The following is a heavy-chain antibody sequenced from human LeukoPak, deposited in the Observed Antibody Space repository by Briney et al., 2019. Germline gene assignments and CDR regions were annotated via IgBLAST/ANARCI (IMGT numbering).Heavy chain of an antibody. J-gene: IGHJ4*02. CDR1: GYTFTGYY. Sequence: ASVKVSCKASGYTFTGYYMHWVRQAPGQGLEWMGWINPNSGGTNYAQKFQGRVTMTRDTSISTAYMELSRLRPDDTAVYYCARGGTCSSTSCYGDFFDYWGQGTLVTVSS. CDR2: INPNSGGT. D-gene: IGHD2-2*01. V-gene: IGHV1-2*02. CDR3: ARGGTCSSTSCYGDFFDY.